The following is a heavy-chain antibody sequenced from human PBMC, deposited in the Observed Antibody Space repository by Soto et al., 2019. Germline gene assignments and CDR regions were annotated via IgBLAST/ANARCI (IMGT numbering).Heavy chain of an antibody. D-gene: IGHD5-18*01. Sequence: SQTLSLTCAISGDSVSSNSAAWNWIRQSPSRGLEWLGRTYYRSKWYNDYAVSVKSRITINPDKSKNQFSLQLNSVTPEDTAVYYCARETHSVDTAMVWGYYYYYMDVWGKGTTVTVSS. CDR1: GDSVSSNSAA. CDR2: TYYRSKWYN. J-gene: IGHJ6*03. V-gene: IGHV6-1*01. CDR3: ARETHSVDTAMVWGYYYYYMDV.